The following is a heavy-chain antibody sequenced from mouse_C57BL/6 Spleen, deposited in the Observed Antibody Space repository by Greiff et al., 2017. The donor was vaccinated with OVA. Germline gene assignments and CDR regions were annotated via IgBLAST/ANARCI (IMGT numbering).Heavy chain of an antibody. Sequence: VQLQQSGAELVRPGASVKLSCTASGFNIKDDYMHWVKQRPEQGLEWIGWIDPENGDTEYASKFQGKATITADTSSTTAYLQLSSLTSEDTAVYYCTTSRPDNRGYFDVWGTGTTVTVSS. V-gene: IGHV14-4*01. D-gene: IGHD1-3*01. CDR2: IDPENGDT. CDR3: TTSRPDNRGYFDV. J-gene: IGHJ1*03. CDR1: GFNIKDDY.